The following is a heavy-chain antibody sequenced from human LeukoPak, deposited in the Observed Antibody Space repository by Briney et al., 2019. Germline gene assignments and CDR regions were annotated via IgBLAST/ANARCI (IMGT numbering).Heavy chain of an antibody. D-gene: IGHD3-10*01. CDR1: GYTFTGYF. V-gene: IGHV1-2*02. J-gene: IGHJ6*03. Sequence: ASVKVSCKASGYTFTGYFMHWVRQAPGQGLEWMGWINPNSGGTGYAQKFQGRVTITADESTSTAYMELSSLRSEDTAVYYCARPYGSGTYYYMDVRGKGTTVTISS. CDR3: ARPYGSGTYYYMDV. CDR2: INPNSGGT.